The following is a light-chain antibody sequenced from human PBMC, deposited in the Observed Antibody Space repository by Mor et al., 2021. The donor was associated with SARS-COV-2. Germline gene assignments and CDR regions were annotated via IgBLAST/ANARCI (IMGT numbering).Light chain of an antibody. J-gene: IGKJ2*01. CDR2: WAS. Sequence: RKPGQPPKLLIYWASTREYGVPDRFSGSGSGTDFTLTISRVEPEDFAVYHCHQFGSSVFSFGQGSRLEMK. V-gene: IGKV4-1*01. CDR3: HQFGSSVFS.